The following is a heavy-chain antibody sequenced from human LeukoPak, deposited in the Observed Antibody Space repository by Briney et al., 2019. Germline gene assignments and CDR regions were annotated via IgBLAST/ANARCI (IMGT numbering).Heavy chain of an antibody. J-gene: IGHJ4*02. Sequence: GASVKVSCKASGYTFTGYNVHWMRQAPGQGLEWMGWINPSSGDTTYVQKFQGRVTMTRDTSISTAYMELSRLRSDDTAVYYCARDGGWPTAWPHYYFDYWGQGTLVTVSS. D-gene: IGHD2-21*02. CDR1: GYTFTGYN. CDR3: ARDGGWPTAWPHYYFDY. V-gene: IGHV1-2*02. CDR2: INPSSGDT.